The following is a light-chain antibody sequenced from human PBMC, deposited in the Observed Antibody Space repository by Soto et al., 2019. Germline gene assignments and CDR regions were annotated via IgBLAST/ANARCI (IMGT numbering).Light chain of an antibody. Sequence: EIVLTQSPGTLSLSPGERATLSCRASQSVSNNYLAWYQQKPGQAPRLLIYDASTRATGIPARFSGSGSGTEFTLSISSLQSEDFAVYYCQQYNNWPLWTFGQGTKVDIK. J-gene: IGKJ1*01. CDR2: DAS. CDR1: QSVSNN. CDR3: QQYNNWPLWT. V-gene: IGKV3-15*01.